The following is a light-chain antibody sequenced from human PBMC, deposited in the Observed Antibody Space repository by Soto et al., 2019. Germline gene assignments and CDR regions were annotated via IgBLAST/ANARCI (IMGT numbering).Light chain of an antibody. CDR1: SSDVGGYNY. CDR2: EVT. CDR3: SSYTTTSTYV. Sequence: QSALTQPASVSGSPGQSITISCTGTSSDVGGYNYVSWYQQHPGKAPMFMIYEVTDRPSGVSHRFSGSKSGNTASLTISGLQAEDEADYYCSSYTTTSTYVFGTGTKVTVL. J-gene: IGLJ1*01. V-gene: IGLV2-14*01.